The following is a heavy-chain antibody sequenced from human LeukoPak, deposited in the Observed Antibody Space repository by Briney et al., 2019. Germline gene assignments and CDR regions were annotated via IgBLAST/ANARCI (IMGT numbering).Heavy chain of an antibody. D-gene: IGHD3-3*01. Sequence: SETLSLTCTVSGGSISSSSYYWGWIRQPPGKGLEWIGSIYYSGSTYYNPSLKSRVTISVDTSKNQFSLKLSSVTAAGTAVYYCARNSGFLDYWGQGTLVTVSS. CDR1: GGSISSSSYY. V-gene: IGHV4-39*01. CDR2: IYYSGST. CDR3: ARNSGFLDY. J-gene: IGHJ4*02.